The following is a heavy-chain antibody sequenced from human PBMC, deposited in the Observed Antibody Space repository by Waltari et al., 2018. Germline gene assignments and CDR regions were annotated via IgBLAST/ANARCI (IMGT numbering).Heavy chain of an antibody. CDR1: GFTFSSYE. CDR2: ISSSGSTI. V-gene: IGHV3-48*03. J-gene: IGHJ6*03. CDR3: AREKVGATNTYYYYYYMDV. Sequence: EVQLVESGGGLVQPGGSLRLSCAASGFTFSSYEMNWVRQAPGKGLEWVSYISSSGSTIYYADSVKGRFTISRDNAKNSLYLQMNSLRAEDTAVYYCAREKVGATNTYYYYYYMDVWGKGTTVTVSS. D-gene: IGHD1-26*01.